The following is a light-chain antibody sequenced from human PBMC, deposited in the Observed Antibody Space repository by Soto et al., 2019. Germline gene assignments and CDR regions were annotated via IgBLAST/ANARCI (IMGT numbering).Light chain of an antibody. V-gene: IGKV1-5*03. J-gene: IGKJ1*01. CDR1: QTISSW. Sequence: DIQMTQSPSTLSGSVGDRVTITCRASQTISSWLAWYQQKPGKAPKLLIYKASTLTSGVPSRFSGSGSGTEFTLTISRLQPDDFATYYCQRYNSSSEAFGQGTKVDIK. CDR3: QRYNSSSEA. CDR2: KAS.